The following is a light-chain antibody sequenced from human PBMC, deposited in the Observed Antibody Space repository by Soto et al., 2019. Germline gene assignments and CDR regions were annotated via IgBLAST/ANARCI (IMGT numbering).Light chain of an antibody. Sequence: EILMTQSPATLSLSPGERATLSCRTSLSVSGYLDWYQQKPGQAPRLLIYDAYNRATGIPPRFSGSGSGTDFTLTISSLQPEDAAVYYCQQRNIWPNTFGQGTRLDIK. CDR1: LSVSGY. V-gene: IGKV3-11*01. J-gene: IGKJ1*01. CDR2: DAY. CDR3: QQRNIWPNT.